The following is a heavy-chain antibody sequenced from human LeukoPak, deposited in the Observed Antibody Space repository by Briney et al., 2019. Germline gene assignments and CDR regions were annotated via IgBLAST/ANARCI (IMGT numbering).Heavy chain of an antibody. Sequence: GGSLRLSCAASGFTFSSYAMSWVRQAPGKGLEWVSAISGSGGSTYYADSVKGRFTISRDNSKNTLYLQMNSPRAEDTAVYYCAKGNDFWRGYFDYWGQGTLVTVSS. J-gene: IGHJ4*02. V-gene: IGHV3-23*01. CDR3: AKGNDFWRGYFDY. CDR1: GFTFSSYA. CDR2: ISGSGGST. D-gene: IGHD3-3*01.